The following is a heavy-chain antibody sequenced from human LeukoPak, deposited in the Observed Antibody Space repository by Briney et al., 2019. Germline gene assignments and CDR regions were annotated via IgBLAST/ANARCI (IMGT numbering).Heavy chain of an antibody. CDR1: GFSISTGYY. V-gene: IGHV4-38-2*02. Sequence: SETLSLTCSVSGFSISTGYYWGWIRQPPGKGLEWIGNIYHSGSTYYDPSLKSRVTMSVDTSKNQFSLRLSSVTAADTAVFYCARVGLYFHYYLDVWGKGTTVTVSS. J-gene: IGHJ6*03. D-gene: IGHD3/OR15-3a*01. CDR2: IYHSGST. CDR3: ARVGLYFHYYLDV.